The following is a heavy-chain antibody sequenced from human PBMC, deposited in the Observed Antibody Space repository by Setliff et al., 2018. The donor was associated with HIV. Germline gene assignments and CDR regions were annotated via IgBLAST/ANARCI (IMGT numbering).Heavy chain of an antibody. V-gene: IGHV3-73*01. CDR3: TRPQYIYENGGSDY. Sequence: QPGGSLRLSCAASGFTFSGSPIHWVRQASGKGLEWLGRIKDRTDNYATAYAASVKGRFTIFRDDSANTAYLQINSLEIEDTAVYYCTRPQYIYENGGSDYWGQGTLVTVS. CDR1: GFTFSGSP. J-gene: IGHJ4*02. D-gene: IGHD3-22*01. CDR2: IKDRTDNYAT.